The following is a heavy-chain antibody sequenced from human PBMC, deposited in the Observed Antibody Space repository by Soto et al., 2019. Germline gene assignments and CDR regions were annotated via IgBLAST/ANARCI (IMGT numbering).Heavy chain of an antibody. CDR1: GFTFSSYA. D-gene: IGHD2-15*01. Sequence: QVQLVESGGGVVQPGRSLRLSCEASGFTFSSYAMHWVRQAPGKGLVWVAVISYDGSNKYYADSVKGRFTISRDNSKNTLYLQMNSLRAEDTAVYYCAREGSGRYGMDVWGQGTTVTVSS. V-gene: IGHV3-30-3*01. J-gene: IGHJ6*02. CDR2: ISYDGSNK. CDR3: AREGSGRYGMDV.